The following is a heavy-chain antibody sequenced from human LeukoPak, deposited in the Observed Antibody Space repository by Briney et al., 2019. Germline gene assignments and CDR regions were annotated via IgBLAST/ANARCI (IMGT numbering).Heavy chain of an antibody. D-gene: IGHD3-10*01. V-gene: IGHV3-53*01. CDR2: INGGDYST. CDR1: GFTVSNNY. J-gene: IGHJ4*02. CDR3: ATANPTPRGINFDF. Sequence: PGGSLRLSCAASGFTVSNNYMSWVRQAPGKGLQWLSSINGGDYSTYYTDSVKGRFTISRASSKNVLYLQMNSLTTDDTAIYYCATANPTPRGINFDFWGQGALVTVSS.